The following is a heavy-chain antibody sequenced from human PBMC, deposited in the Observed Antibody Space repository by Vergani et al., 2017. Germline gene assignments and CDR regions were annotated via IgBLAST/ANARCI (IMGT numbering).Heavy chain of an antibody. CDR2: ISSDGSNK. J-gene: IGHJ4*02. Sequence: QVQLVESGGGVVQPGRSLRLSCAASGFTFSSYAMHWVRQAPGKGLEWVAVISSDGSNKYYADSVKGRFTISRDNSKNTLYLQMNSLRAEDTAVYYCARDGSVGAGGGGLDYWGQGTLVTVSS. D-gene: IGHD1-26*01. CDR1: GFTFSSYA. V-gene: IGHV3-30*04. CDR3: ARDGSVGAGGGGLDY.